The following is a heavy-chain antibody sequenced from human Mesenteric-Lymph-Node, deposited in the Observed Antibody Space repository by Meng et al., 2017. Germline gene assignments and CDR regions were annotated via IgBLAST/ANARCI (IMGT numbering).Heavy chain of an antibody. Sequence: GESLKISCAASGFTFSNKDMNWVRQAPGKGLEWVSYITSSGSTIYYADSVRGRFTIARDDVKSSVYLQMYNLRAEDTAFYYCVTDRFGDEDFDYWGQGTLVTVSS. CDR1: GFTFSNKD. J-gene: IGHJ4*02. V-gene: IGHV3-48*03. CDR2: ITSSGSTI. CDR3: VTDRFGDEDFDY. D-gene: IGHD2-21*02.